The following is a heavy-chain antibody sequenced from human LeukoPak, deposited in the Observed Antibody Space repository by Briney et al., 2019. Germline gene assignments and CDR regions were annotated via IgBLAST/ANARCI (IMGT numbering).Heavy chain of an antibody. J-gene: IGHJ5*02. CDR3: ARHFNYYDSSGYPGNNWFDP. CDR2: IYPGDSDT. D-gene: IGHD3-22*01. V-gene: IGHV5-51*01. CDR1: GYSFTSYW. Sequence: GESLKISCKDSGYSFTSYWIGWVRQMPGKGLEWMGIIYPGDSDTRYSPSFQGQVTISADKSISTAYLQWSSLKASDTAMYYCARHFNYYDSSGYPGNNWFDPWGQGTLVTVSS.